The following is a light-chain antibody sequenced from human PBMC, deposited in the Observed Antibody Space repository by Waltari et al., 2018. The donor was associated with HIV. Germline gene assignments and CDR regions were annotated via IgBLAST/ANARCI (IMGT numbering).Light chain of an antibody. CDR1: SSDVGGYNY. J-gene: IGLJ3*02. Sequence: QSALTQPRSVSGSPGQSVTISCSGTSSDVGGYNYVSCYQQHPGKPPKLMIYDVTELPSGVPYLFSGSKSCNTASLTISGLQADDEADYYCCSYAGRYTWVFGGGTELTVL. CDR2: DVT. CDR3: CSYAGRYTWV. V-gene: IGLV2-11*01.